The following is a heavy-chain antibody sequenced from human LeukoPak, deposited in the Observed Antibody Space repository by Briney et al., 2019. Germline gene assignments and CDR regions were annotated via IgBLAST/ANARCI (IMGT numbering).Heavy chain of an antibody. CDR1: GFTLISYW. J-gene: IGHJ4*02. V-gene: IGHV3-7*01. CDR3: ARALDSSSSRYQPFEY. D-gene: IGHD2-2*01. Sequence: GGSLRLSCAASGFTLISYWMSWVRLAPGKGLEWVANVKQDGSEKYYVDSVKGRFTISRDNAKNSLYLQMNSLRDEDTAVYYCARALDSSSSRYQPFEYWGQGTLVTVSS. CDR2: VKQDGSEK.